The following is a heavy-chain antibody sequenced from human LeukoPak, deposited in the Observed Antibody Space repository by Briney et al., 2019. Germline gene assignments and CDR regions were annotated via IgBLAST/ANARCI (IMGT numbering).Heavy chain of an antibody. D-gene: IGHD3-22*01. J-gene: IGHJ4*02. V-gene: IGHV4-59*01. Sequence: SETLSLTCTVSGGSFRNYYWSWIRQPPGKGLEWIGFIYYSGSTNYNPSLKSRVTISVDTSKNQFSLRLSSVTAADTAVYYCARIDSSGYYPFDYWGQGTLVTVSS. CDR2: IYYSGST. CDR1: GGSFRNYY. CDR3: ARIDSSGYYPFDY.